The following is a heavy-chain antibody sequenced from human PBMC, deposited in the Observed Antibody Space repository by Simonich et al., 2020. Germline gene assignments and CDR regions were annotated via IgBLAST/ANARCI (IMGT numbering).Heavy chain of an antibody. CDR2: IYHRGIT. J-gene: IGHJ6*02. Sequence: QLQLQESGPGLVKPSETLSLTCAVSGYSISSGYYWGWIRQPPGKGLEWIGSIYHRGITYYNPALKSRDTISVDTSKNQFALKLSSVTAADTAVYYCARVGYSNYYYYGMDVWGQGTTVTVSS. CDR1: GYSISSGYY. D-gene: IGHD6-13*01. V-gene: IGHV4-38-2*01. CDR3: ARVGYSNYYYYGMDV.